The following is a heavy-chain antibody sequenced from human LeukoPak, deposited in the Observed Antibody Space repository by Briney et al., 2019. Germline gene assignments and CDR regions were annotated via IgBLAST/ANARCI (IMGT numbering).Heavy chain of an antibody. D-gene: IGHD6-19*01. CDR2: ISGGGGST. V-gene: IGHV3-43*02. Sequence: QAGGSLRLSCAASGFTFDDYAMHWVRQAPGKGLEWVSLISGGGGSTYYADSVKGRFTISRDNSKNSLYLQMNSLSTEDTALYYCAKGGSGWSYYFDFWGQGTLVTVSS. CDR3: AKGGSGWSYYFDF. J-gene: IGHJ4*02. CDR1: GFTFDDYA.